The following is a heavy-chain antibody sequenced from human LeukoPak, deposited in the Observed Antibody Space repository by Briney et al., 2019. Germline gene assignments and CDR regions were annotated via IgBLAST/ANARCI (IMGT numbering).Heavy chain of an antibody. J-gene: IGHJ4*02. V-gene: IGHV3-21*01. Sequence: GGSLRLSCAASGFTFSIYSMNWVRQAPGKGLEWLSSITSSSNYIHYADSVKGRFTISRDNAQNSLYLQMNSLRAEDTAMYYCARDRGYFDNWGQGTLVTVSS. CDR2: ITSSSNYI. CDR3: ARDRGYFDN. CDR1: GFTFSIYS.